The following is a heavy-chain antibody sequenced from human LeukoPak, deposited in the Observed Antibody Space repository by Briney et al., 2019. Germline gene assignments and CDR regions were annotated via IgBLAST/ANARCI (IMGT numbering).Heavy chain of an antibody. V-gene: IGHV1-8*03. Sequence: ASVKVSCKASGYTFSSYDINWVRPATGQGLEWMGWMNPNTGNTGYAQKFPGRVTITRNTSITTAYMELSSLRSEDTAVYYCATQIGIVGATDYFDYWGQGTLVTVSS. CDR3: ATQIGIVGATDYFDY. CDR2: MNPNTGNT. D-gene: IGHD1-26*01. CDR1: GYTFSSYD. J-gene: IGHJ4*02.